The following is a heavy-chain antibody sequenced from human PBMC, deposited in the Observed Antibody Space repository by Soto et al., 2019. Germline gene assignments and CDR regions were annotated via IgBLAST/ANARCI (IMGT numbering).Heavy chain of an antibody. CDR3: ARDVTPRGYSNDVSFDY. J-gene: IGHJ4*02. CDR2: IDGSGTTI. D-gene: IGHD5-18*01. Sequence: QVQLVESGGGLVKPGGSLRLSCAASGFTFSDYYMTWIRQAPGTGLEWVAFIDGSGTTIYDADSVKGRFTISRDNAKNSLYLQMHGLRAEYTAVYYCARDVTPRGYSNDVSFDYWGQGSLVTVSS. V-gene: IGHV3-11*01. CDR1: GFTFSDYY.